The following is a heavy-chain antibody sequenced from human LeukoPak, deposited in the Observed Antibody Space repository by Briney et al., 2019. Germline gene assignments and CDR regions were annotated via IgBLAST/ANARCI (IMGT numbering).Heavy chain of an antibody. CDR2: FYYIGGT. Sequence: SETLSLTCTVSRGYISSSSYYWGWIRQPPGKRLEWIGSFYYIGGTYYHPSLEGRVTISADSSKNQFSLKLTSVTAADTALYYCARILTTFDSWGQGTLVTVSS. V-gene: IGHV4-39*01. J-gene: IGHJ4*02. CDR1: RGYISSSSYY. D-gene: IGHD4-11*01. CDR3: ARILTTFDS.